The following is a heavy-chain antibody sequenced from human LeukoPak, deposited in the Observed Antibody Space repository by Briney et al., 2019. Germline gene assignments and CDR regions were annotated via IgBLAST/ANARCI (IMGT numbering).Heavy chain of an antibody. CDR2: VYYSGST. D-gene: IGHD6-25*01. V-gene: IGHV4-59*02. CDR1: GGSVSSYF. CDR3: ARGTLGGYSSGWPFLDY. Sequence: PSETLSLTCTVSGGSVSSYFWSWIRQPPGKGLEWIGYVYYSGSTQHSPALKSRVSISGDTSKNQFFLRLTSLTAADTAVYFCARGTLGGYSSGWPFLDYWGQGTLVTVSS. J-gene: IGHJ4*02.